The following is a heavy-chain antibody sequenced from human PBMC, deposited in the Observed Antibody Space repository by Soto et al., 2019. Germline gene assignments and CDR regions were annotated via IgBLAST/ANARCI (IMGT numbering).Heavy chain of an antibody. CDR2: IYYSGST. CDR1: GGSVNNGNYY. CDR3: ARDPGVGLSARWFDP. V-gene: IGHV4-61*01. Sequence: QVQLQESGPGLVKPSETLTLTCTVSGGSVNNGNYYWSWIRQPPGKGLEWIGHIYYSGSTNSNPSLKSRVIISIYTSKKQFSLKLSSVTAADTAVYFWARDPGVGLSARWFDPWVQGALVTVSS. D-gene: IGHD2-8*01. J-gene: IGHJ5*02.